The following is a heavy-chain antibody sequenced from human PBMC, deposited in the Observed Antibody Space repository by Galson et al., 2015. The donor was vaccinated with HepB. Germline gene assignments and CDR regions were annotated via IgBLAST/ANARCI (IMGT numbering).Heavy chain of an antibody. Sequence: SLRLSCAGYGFTLGNYGLHWVRQAPGKGLEWLAIISYDGTDKKYADSVKGRFTISRDNSKNTLFLQLNSLRADDTAVYYCAREDNWNYWVYWGQGTLVTVSS. CDR3: AREDNWNYWVY. CDR2: ISYDGTDK. CDR1: GFTLGNYG. D-gene: IGHD1-7*01. J-gene: IGHJ4*02. V-gene: IGHV3-30*03.